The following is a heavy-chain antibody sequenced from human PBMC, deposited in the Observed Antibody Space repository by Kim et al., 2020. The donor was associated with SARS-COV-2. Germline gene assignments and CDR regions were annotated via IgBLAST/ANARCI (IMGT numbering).Heavy chain of an antibody. V-gene: IGHV4-39*01. D-gene: IGHD6-19*01. CDR3: ASWLAPLNYFDY. Sequence: SETLSLTCTVSGGSISSSSYYWGWIRQPPGKGLEWIGSIYYSGSTYYNPSLKSRVTISVDTSKNQFSLKLSSVTAADTAVYYCASWLAPLNYFDYWGQGTLVTVSS. J-gene: IGHJ4*02. CDR1: GGSISSSSYY. CDR2: IYYSGST.